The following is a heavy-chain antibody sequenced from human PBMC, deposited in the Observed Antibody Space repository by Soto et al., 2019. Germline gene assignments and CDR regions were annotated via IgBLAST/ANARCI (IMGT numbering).Heavy chain of an antibody. CDR3: ARHEQWLTPFDP. V-gene: IGHV4-61*05. CDR1: GDSITRNSYY. Sequence: PSETLSLTCTVSGDSITRNSYYWSWIRQSPGKGLEWIGYTSNSAPTIYNPSLKSRVTISADTSKNQFSLRLSSVTAADTAVYYCARHEQWLTPFDPWGQGTLVTVSS. CDR2: TSNSAPT. D-gene: IGHD6-19*01. J-gene: IGHJ5*02.